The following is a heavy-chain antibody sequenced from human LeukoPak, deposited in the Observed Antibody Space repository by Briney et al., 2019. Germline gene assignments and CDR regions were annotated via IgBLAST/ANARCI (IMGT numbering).Heavy chain of an antibody. Sequence: GGSLRLSCAASGFTFSTYAIHWVRQAPGRGLEWVAFISYDGSHKYYADSVKGRFTISRDISKNTLYLQMDSLRVEDTAVYYCVRGALTKIWGRKKGTDVWGRGTTVTVSS. CDR1: GFTFSTYA. J-gene: IGHJ6*04. V-gene: IGHV3-30*04. CDR2: ISYDGSHK. D-gene: IGHD3-16*01. CDR3: VRGALTKIWGRKKGTDV.